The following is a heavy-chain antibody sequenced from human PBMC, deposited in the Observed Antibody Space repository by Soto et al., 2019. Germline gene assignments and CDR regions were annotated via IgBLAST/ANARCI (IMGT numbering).Heavy chain of an antibody. CDR3: ARGRYGDY. CDR2: ISAHNGNT. V-gene: IGHV1-18*01. Sequence: QVHLVQSGAEVKKPGASVKVSCKASGYTFTSYGITWVRQAPGQGLEWMGWISAHNGNTDYAQKLQGRVIVTRDTSARTAYREGRSLISDDTAVYYCARGRYGDYWGQGALVTVSS. D-gene: IGHD1-1*01. CDR1: GYTFTSYG. J-gene: IGHJ4*02.